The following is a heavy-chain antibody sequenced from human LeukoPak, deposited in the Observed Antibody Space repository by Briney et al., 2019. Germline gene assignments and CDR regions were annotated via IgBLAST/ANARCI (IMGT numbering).Heavy chain of an antibody. CDR1: GGSISSSSYY. V-gene: IGHV4-39*07. D-gene: IGHD3-16*01. CDR2: IYYSGST. CDR3: ARGRGPLRVEFGD. J-gene: IGHJ4*02. Sequence: SETLSLTRTVSGGSISSSSYYWGWIRQPPGKGLEWIGSIYYSGSTYYNPSLKSRVTISVDTSKNQFSLKLSSVTAADTAVYYCARGRGPLRVEFGDWGQGALVTVSS.